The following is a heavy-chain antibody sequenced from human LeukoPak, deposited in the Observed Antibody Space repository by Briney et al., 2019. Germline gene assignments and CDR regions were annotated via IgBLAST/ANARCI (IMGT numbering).Heavy chain of an antibody. CDR3: ARDYGPYPGCSWFDP. Sequence: ASVKVSCKASGYTFTGYYIHWVRQAPGQGLEWMGRINCNGGGTSYAQKFQGRVTMTRDTSISTAYMELDRLTSDDRAVYYCARDYGPYPGCSWFDPWGQGTLVTVSS. J-gene: IGHJ5*02. D-gene: IGHD2-21*01. V-gene: IGHV1-2*06. CDR2: INCNGGGT. CDR1: GYTFTGYY.